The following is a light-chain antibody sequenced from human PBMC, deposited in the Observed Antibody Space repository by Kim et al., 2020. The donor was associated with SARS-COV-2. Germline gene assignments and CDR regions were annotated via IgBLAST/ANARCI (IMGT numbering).Light chain of an antibody. J-gene: IGKJ4*01. Sequence: SPGESATLSCRARQSISDNLSWYQHKTGQAPKLLIFGASTRVTGIPARFSGSGSGTEFALTISGLQSEDFAVYYCQQYNNWPPLTFGGGTKVDIK. V-gene: IGKV3-15*01. CDR3: QQYNNWPPLT. CDR1: QSISDN. CDR2: GAS.